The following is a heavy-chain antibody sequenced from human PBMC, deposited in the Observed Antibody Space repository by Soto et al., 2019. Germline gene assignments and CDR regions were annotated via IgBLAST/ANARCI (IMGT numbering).Heavy chain of an antibody. V-gene: IGHV1-69*01. Sequence: QVQLVQSGADVKKPGSSVKVSCKTSGGPFGSSAISWVRQAPAQGLEWMGEIIPVFDKANYAQNFQGRLTMPADEPTGTVFMQLSSLRSEDTAVYFCARLRRDWGDAFDLWGLGTFVTVSS. CDR3: ARLRRDWGDAFDL. CDR1: GGPFGSSA. J-gene: IGHJ3*01. CDR2: IIPVFDKA. D-gene: IGHD3-16*01.